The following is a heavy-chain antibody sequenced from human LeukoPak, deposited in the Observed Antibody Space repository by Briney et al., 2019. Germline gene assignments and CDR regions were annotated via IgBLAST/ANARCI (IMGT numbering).Heavy chain of an antibody. CDR3: VRGQAYCSSTSCYPDY. CDR1: GYTFTGYY. Sequence: ASVKVSCKASGYTFTGYYMHWVRQAPGQGLEWMGWINPNSGGTNYAQKFQGRVTMTRDTSISTAYMELSRLRSDDTAVYYCVRGQAYCSSTSCYPDYWGQGTLVTVSS. D-gene: IGHD2-2*01. V-gene: IGHV1-2*02. J-gene: IGHJ4*02. CDR2: INPNSGGT.